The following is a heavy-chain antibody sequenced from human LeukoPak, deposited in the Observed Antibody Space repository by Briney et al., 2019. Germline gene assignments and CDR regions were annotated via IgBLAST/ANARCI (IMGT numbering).Heavy chain of an antibody. CDR1: GFTFSSYA. D-gene: IGHD3-9*01. CDR2: ISYDGSNK. CDR3: ARDQLYYDILTGYLPWGYFDY. Sequence: PGRSLRLSCAASGFTFSSYAMHWVRRAPGKGLEWVAVISYDGSNKYYADSVKGRFTISRDNSKNTLYLQMNSLRAEDTAVYYCARDQLYYDILTGYLPWGYFDYWGQGTLVTVSS. V-gene: IGHV3-30-3*01. J-gene: IGHJ4*02.